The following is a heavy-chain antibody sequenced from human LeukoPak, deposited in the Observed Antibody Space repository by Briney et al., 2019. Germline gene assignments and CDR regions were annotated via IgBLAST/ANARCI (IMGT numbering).Heavy chain of an antibody. CDR1: GFTFSIYA. D-gene: IGHD1-14*01. Sequence: GGTLRLSCAASGFTFSIYAMTWVRQAPGKGLEWVSGITGGGGSTYYTDSVKGRFTISRDNSKNMLYLEMNSLRAEDTAVYYCAKQTGISYYYYYMDVWGKGTTVTISS. CDR3: AKQTGISYYYYYMDV. V-gene: IGHV3-23*01. CDR2: ITGGGGST. J-gene: IGHJ6*03.